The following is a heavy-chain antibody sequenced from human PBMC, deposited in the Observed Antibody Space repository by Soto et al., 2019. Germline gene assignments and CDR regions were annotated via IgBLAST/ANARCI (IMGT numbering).Heavy chain of an antibody. CDR2: IKSKTDGGTT. D-gene: IGHD3-10*01. V-gene: IGHV3-15*07. CDR1: GFTFSNAW. CDR3: TTDERFSGWWFDP. Sequence: GGSLRLSCAACGFTFSNAWMNWVRQAPGKGLEWVGRIKSKTDGGTTDYAAPVKGRFTISRDDSKNTLYLQMNSLKTEDTAVYYCTTDERFSGWWFDPWGQGTLVTVSS. J-gene: IGHJ5*02.